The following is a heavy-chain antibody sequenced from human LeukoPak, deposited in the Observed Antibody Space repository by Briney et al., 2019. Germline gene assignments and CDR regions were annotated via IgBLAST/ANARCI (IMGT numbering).Heavy chain of an antibody. Sequence: SVKVSCKASGFTFTSSAMQWVRQARGQRLEWIGWIVVGSGNTNYAQKFQERVTTTRDMSTSTAYMELSSLRSEDTAVYYCAAVGRFGDAFDIWGQGTMVTVSS. J-gene: IGHJ3*02. CDR2: IVVGSGNT. D-gene: IGHD3-10*01. CDR1: GFTFTSSA. CDR3: AAVGRFGDAFDI. V-gene: IGHV1-58*02.